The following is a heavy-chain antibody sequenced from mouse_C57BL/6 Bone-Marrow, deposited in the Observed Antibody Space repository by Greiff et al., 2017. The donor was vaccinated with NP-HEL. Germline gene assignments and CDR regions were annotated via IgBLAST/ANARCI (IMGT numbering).Heavy chain of an antibody. CDR3: ARELRGYFDY. Sequence: QVQLQQPGAELVMPGASVKLSCKASGYTFTSYWMHWVKQRPGQGLEWIGEIDPSDSYTNSNQKFKGKSTLTVDKSSSTAYMQLSSLTSEDSAVYYCARELRGYFDYWGQGTTLTVSS. CDR1: GYTFTSYW. V-gene: IGHV1-69*01. J-gene: IGHJ2*01. CDR2: IDPSDSYT. D-gene: IGHD1-1*01.